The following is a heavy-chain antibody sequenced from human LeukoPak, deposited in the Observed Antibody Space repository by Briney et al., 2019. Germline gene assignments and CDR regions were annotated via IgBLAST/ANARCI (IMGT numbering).Heavy chain of an antibody. Sequence: ASVKASCKASGYTLTRYYMHWVRQAPGQGVEWMGIINPDGGSTSYAQKFRGRIPVTRDMSTSTVYMELSSLRSEDTALYYCARDHSRRQLDSAYYFDYWGQGTLVTVSS. V-gene: IGHV1-46*01. CDR2: INPDGGST. CDR1: GYTLTRYY. D-gene: IGHD1-1*01. J-gene: IGHJ4*02. CDR3: ARDHSRRQLDSAYYFDY.